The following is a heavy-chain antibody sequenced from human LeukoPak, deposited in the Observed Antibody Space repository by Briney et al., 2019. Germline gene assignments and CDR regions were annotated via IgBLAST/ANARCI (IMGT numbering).Heavy chain of an antibody. Sequence: SQTLSLTCAISGDSVSSNSADWNWIRQSPSRGLEWLGRTYYRSKWYNGYAASVKSRITINPDTSKNQFSLQLNSVTPEDTAVYYCARGKRGMIDNWGQGILVTVSS. V-gene: IGHV6-1*01. CDR2: TYYRSKWYN. CDR1: GDSVSSNSAD. CDR3: ARGKRGMIDN. J-gene: IGHJ4*02.